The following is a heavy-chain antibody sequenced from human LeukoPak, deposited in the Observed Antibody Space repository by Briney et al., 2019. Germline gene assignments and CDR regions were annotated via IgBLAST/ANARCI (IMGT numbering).Heavy chain of an antibody. V-gene: IGHV1-3*01. CDR3: ARDIGAFDY. Sequence: KFQGRVTITRDTSASTAYMELSSLRSEDTAVYYCARDIGAFDYWGQGTLVTASS. D-gene: IGHD1-26*01. J-gene: IGHJ4*02.